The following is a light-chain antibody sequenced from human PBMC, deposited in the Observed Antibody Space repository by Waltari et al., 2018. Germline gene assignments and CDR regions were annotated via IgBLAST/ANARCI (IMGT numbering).Light chain of an antibody. J-gene: IGLJ2*01. CDR2: QDS. CDR3: QSADSSISYVV. CDR1: ALPRQY. V-gene: IGLV3-25*03. Sequence: SYELTQPPSVSVSPGQTARITCSGDALPRQYTYWYQQKPGQAPVLVISQDSERPSGILERFSVSSSGTTVTLTISGVQAEDEADYYCQSADSSISYVVFGGGTKLTVL.